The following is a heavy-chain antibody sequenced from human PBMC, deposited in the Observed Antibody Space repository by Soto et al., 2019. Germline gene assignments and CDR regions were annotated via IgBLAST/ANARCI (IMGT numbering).Heavy chain of an antibody. CDR3: ARVVDYCDPYYYYGMDV. CDR1: GFTFSSYS. V-gene: IGHV3-21*01. J-gene: IGHJ6*02. CDR2: ISCSSSYI. D-gene: IGHD3-22*01. Sequence: LRLSCAASGFTFSSYSMNWVRQAPGKGLEWVSSISCSSSYIYYADSVKGRFTISRDNAKNSLYLQMNSLRAEDTAVYYCARVVDYCDPYYYYGMDVWGQGTTVTVSS.